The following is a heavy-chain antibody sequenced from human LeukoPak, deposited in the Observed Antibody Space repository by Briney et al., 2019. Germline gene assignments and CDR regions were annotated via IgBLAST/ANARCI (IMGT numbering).Heavy chain of an antibody. CDR3: TRLAAAGPLFDY. Sequence: QTGGSLRLSCAASGFTFSGSAMHWVRQASGKGLEWVGRIRSKANSYATAYAASVKGRFTISRDDSKNTAYLQMNSLKTEDTAVYYCTRLAAAGPLFDYWGQGTLVTVSS. J-gene: IGHJ4*02. D-gene: IGHD6-13*01. V-gene: IGHV3-73*01. CDR2: IRSKANSYAT. CDR1: GFTFSGSA.